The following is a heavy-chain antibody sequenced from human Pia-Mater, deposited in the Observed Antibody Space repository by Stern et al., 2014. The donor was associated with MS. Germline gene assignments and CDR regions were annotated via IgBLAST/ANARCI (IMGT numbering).Heavy chain of an antibody. D-gene: IGHD3-16*01. CDR2: MNPNKANT. CDR1: GYTFINYD. Sequence: QVQLVQSGSQVRKPGASLKVSCQASGYTFINYDIFWVRQATGQGLEWMGWMNPNKANTGHAQKFQGRVTMTRNTSISTAYMELSGLRSDDTAVYYCVRGGLSYGYGLDAWGQGTAVIVSS. J-gene: IGHJ6*02. CDR3: VRGGLSYGYGLDA. V-gene: IGHV1-8*01.